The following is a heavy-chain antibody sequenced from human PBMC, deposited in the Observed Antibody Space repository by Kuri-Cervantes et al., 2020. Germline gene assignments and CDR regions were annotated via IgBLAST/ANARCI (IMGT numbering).Heavy chain of an antibody. CDR2: INHSGST. V-gene: IGHV4-34*01. J-gene: IGHJ4*02. CDR3: ARAAAVTAIYDY. D-gene: IGHD5-18*01. Sequence: SETLSLTCAVYGGSFSGYYWSWIRQPPGKGLEWIGEINHSGSTNYNPSLRSRVTISVDTSKNQFSLKLSSVTAADTAVYYCARAAAVTAIYDYWGQGTLVTVSS. CDR1: GGSFSGYY.